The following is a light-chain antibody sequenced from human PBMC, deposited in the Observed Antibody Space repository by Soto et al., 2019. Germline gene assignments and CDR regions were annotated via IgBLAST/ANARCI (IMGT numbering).Light chain of an antibody. J-gene: IGKJ1*01. V-gene: IGKV3-20*01. CDR1: QRLTSNY. CDR3: QQYSSSPGT. Sequence: EIVLTQSPGTLSLSPGERATLSCRASQRLTSNYLAWYQQKHGQAPRLLIYGASSRATGIPDRFSGSGSGTAFTLTISRLEPDDFAVYSCQQYSSSPGTFGQGTKVEIK. CDR2: GAS.